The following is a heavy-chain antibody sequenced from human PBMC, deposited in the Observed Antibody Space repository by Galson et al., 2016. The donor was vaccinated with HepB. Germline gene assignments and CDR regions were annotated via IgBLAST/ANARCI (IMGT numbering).Heavy chain of an antibody. Sequence: SLRLSCAASGFIFVDYALGWCRQAPGKGLEWIGYIGGKTYGVTVRYAASVKGRFTISRDDSKNIAYLQMDSLNVEDTAIYYCVADHGDFDALDFWGQGTLVTVSS. CDR2: IGGKTYGVTV. CDR3: VADHGDFDALDF. CDR1: GFIFVDYA. J-gene: IGHJ4*02. D-gene: IGHD4-17*01. V-gene: IGHV3-49*03.